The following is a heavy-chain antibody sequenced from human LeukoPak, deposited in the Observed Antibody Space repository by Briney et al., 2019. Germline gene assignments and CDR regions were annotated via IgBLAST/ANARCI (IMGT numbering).Heavy chain of an antibody. CDR2: IRYDGSNK. J-gene: IGHJ4*02. V-gene: IGHV3-30*02. D-gene: IGHD3-3*01. Sequence: PGGSLRLSCAASGFTFSSYGMHWVRQAPGKGLEWVAFIRYDGSNKYYADSVKGRFTISRDNSKNTLYLQMSSLRAEDTAVYYCAKEGFYYDFWTGYFDYWGQGTLVTVSS. CDR3: AKEGFYYDFWTGYFDY. CDR1: GFTFSSYG.